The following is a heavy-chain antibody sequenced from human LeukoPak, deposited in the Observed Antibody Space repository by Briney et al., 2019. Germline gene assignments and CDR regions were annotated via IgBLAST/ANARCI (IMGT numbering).Heavy chain of an antibody. V-gene: IGHV3-23*01. Sequence: PGGSLRLSCAASGFTFSSYAMSWVRQAPGKGLEWVSAISGSGGSTYYAVSGKGRFTISRGNATNTLYLQMNSLRAEDTAVYYCAKGPYDFWSGYYVYYYMDVWGKGTTVTVSS. J-gene: IGHJ6*03. CDR3: AKGPYDFWSGYYVYYYMDV. CDR1: GFTFSSYA. CDR2: ISGSGGST. D-gene: IGHD3-3*01.